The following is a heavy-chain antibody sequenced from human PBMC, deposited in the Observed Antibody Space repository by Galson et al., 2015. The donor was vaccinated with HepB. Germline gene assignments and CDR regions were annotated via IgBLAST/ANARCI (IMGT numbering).Heavy chain of an antibody. V-gene: IGHV3-73*01. CDR1: GFTFSGSA. J-gene: IGHJ4*02. D-gene: IGHD6-13*01. CDR3: TRLGDFSGYSSK. CDR2: IRSKANKHAT. Sequence: SLRLSCAASGFTFSGSAIHWVRQASGKGPEWVGRIRSKANKHATPYVPSLSGRFTISRDDSKNMAYLHMKSLKPEDTAVYYCTRLGDFSGYSSKWGQGTLVTVSS.